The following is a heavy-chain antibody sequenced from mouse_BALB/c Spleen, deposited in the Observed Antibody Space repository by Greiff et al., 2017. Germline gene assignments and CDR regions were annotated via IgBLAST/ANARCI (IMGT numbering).Heavy chain of an antibody. CDR3: ARWDYYGYFDY. CDR1: GFTFSSFG. D-gene: IGHD1-1*01. CDR2: ISSGSSTI. Sequence: EVKLVESGGGLVQPGGSRKLSCAASGFTFSSFGMHWVRQAPEKGLEWVAYISSGSSTIYYADTVKGRFTISRDNPKNTLFLQMTSLRSEDTAMYYCARWDYYGYFDYWGQGTTLTVSS. V-gene: IGHV5-17*02. J-gene: IGHJ2*01.